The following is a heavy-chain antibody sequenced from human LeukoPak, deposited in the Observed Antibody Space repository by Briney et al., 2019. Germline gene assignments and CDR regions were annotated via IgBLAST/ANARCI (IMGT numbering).Heavy chain of an antibody. CDR1: GFTLSSYA. Sequence: GGSLRLSCAASGFTLSSYAVSWVRQAPGKGLEWVSTISGSGSNTYYADSVKGRFTISRDNSKNTLYLQMNSLRAEDTAVYYCAGDLGVPASTTYRMDVWGQGTTVTVSS. CDR3: AGDLGVPASTTYRMDV. D-gene: IGHD2-2*01. J-gene: IGHJ6*02. V-gene: IGHV3-23*01. CDR2: ISGSGSNT.